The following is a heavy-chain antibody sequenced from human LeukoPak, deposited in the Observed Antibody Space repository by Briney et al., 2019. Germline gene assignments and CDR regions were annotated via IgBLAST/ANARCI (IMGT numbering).Heavy chain of an antibody. D-gene: IGHD3-9*01. Sequence: SETLSLTCAVYGGPFSGYYWSWIRQPPGKGLEWIGSIYYTGSTYYKPSLKSRVTISVDASKNQISLKLSSVTAADTAVYFCARHKSFDYLSPIDSWGQGTLVTVSS. V-gene: IGHV4-34*01. J-gene: IGHJ4*02. CDR1: GGPFSGYY. CDR3: ARHKSFDYLSPIDS. CDR2: IYYTGST.